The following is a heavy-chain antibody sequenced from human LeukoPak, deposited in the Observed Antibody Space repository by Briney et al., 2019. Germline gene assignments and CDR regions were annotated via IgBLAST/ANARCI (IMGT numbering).Heavy chain of an antibody. CDR2: IGGDGVRA. J-gene: IGHJ4*02. Sequence: PGGSLRLSCAASGFSFRDYAMSWVRQAPGKGLEWVSLIGGDGVRAYYADSAKGRFTISRDNSKNTLYLQMNSLRAEDTAVYYCAKDNEITYYDILTGLWYFDYWGQGTLVTVSS. CDR1: GFSFRDYA. V-gene: IGHV3-23*01. D-gene: IGHD3-9*01. CDR3: AKDNEITYYDILTGLWYFDY.